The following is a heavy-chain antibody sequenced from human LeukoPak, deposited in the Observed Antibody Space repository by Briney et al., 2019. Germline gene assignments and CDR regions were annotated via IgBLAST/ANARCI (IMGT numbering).Heavy chain of an antibody. J-gene: IGHJ5*02. Sequence: GGSLRLSCAASGFIFNNYGLVWVRQAPGKGLEWVSAISNDGGGTQYADFVEGRFTISRDNSKNTLFLQMSSLRAEDTALYYCAKGSSGYFADLWGQGTLVTVSS. CDR3: AKGSSGYFADL. V-gene: IGHV3-23*01. D-gene: IGHD3-22*01. CDR2: ISNDGGGT. CDR1: GFIFNNYG.